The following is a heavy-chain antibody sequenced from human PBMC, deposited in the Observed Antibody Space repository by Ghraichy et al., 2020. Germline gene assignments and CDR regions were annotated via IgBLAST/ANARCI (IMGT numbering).Heavy chain of an antibody. Sequence: SETLSLTCTVSGGSISSDYWSWIRQPPGKGLEWIGYIYYTGSTNYNPSLKSRVTISVDTSKNQFSLKLRSVTAADTAVYYCARHRWQLVPIDSWGQGTLVPVSS. CDR2: IYYTGST. CDR3: ARHRWQLVPIDS. V-gene: IGHV4-59*08. D-gene: IGHD6-13*01. CDR1: GGSISSDY. J-gene: IGHJ4*02.